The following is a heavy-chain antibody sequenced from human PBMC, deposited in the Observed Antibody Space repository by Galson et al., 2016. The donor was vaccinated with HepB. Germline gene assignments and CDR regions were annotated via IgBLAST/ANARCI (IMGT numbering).Heavy chain of an antibody. CDR3: AREPVRLDDLLTGPPKNPDY. CDR2: IRGSGYNT. J-gene: IGHJ4*02. Sequence: SLRLSCAASGFTFSNYAMSWARQAPGKGLEWVSSIRGSGYNTYYADSVKGRFTISRDNAKNSLYLQMNSLRAEDTAVYYCAREPVRLDDLLTGPPKNPDYWGQGTLVTVSS. V-gene: IGHV3-23*01. D-gene: IGHD3-9*01. CDR1: GFTFSNYA.